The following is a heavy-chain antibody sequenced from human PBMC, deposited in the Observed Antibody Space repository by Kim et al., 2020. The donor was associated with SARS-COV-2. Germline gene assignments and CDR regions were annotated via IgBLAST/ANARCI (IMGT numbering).Heavy chain of an antibody. J-gene: IGHJ3*02. Sequence: GGSLRLSCAASGFTFSSYAMSWVRQAPGKGLEWVSAISGSGGSTYYADSVKGRFTISRDNSKNTLYLQMNSLRAEDTAVYYCAKVKANIAAAGTMGAFDIWGQGTMVTVSS. CDR3: AKVKANIAAAGTMGAFDI. CDR1: GFTFSSYA. D-gene: IGHD6-13*01. CDR2: ISGSGGST. V-gene: IGHV3-23*01.